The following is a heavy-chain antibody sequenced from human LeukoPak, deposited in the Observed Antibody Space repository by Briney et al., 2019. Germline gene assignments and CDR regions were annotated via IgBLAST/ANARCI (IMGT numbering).Heavy chain of an antibody. Sequence: PSETLSLTCTVSGGSISSGGYYWSWIRQHPGKGLEWIGYIYYSGSTYYNSSLKSRVTISVDTSKNQFSLKLSSVTAANTAVYYCARVRGGYDPYWYFDLWGRGTLVTVSS. CDR2: IYYSGST. CDR1: GGSISSGGYY. J-gene: IGHJ2*01. V-gene: IGHV4-31*03. CDR3: ARVRGGYDPYWYFDL. D-gene: IGHD5-12*01.